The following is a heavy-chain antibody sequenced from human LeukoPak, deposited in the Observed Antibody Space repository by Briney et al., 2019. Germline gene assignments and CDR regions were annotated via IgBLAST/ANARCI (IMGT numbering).Heavy chain of an antibody. J-gene: IGHJ4*02. Sequence: GGSLRLSCAASGFTFSDYYMSWIRQAPGKGLEWVSYISSSSSTIYYADSVKGRFTISRDNAKNSLYLQMNSLRAEDTAVYYCARDHPYYYDSSGYYVGDWGQGTLVTVSS. D-gene: IGHD3-22*01. CDR1: GFTFSDYY. V-gene: IGHV3-11*01. CDR2: ISSSSSTI. CDR3: ARDHPYYYDSSGYYVGD.